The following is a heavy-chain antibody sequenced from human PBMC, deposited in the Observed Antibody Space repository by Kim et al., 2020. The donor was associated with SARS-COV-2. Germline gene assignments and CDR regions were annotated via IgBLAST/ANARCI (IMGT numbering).Heavy chain of an antibody. Sequence: ASVKVSCKASGYTFTSYGISWVRQAPGPGLEWMGWLSAYNGNTNYAQKLQGRVTMTTDTSTSTAYMELRSLRSDDTAVYYCARESGITIFGVAPVYYYYGMDVWGQGTTVTVSS. CDR2: LSAYNGNT. J-gene: IGHJ6*02. D-gene: IGHD3-3*01. CDR1: GYTFTSYG. V-gene: IGHV1-18*01. CDR3: ARESGITIFGVAPVYYYYGMDV.